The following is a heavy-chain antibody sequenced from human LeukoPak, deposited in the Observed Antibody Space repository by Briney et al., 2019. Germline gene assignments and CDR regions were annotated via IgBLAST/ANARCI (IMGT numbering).Heavy chain of an antibody. D-gene: IGHD3-9*01. CDR1: GGTFSSYA. Sequence: SVKVSCKASGGTFSSYAISWVRQAPGQGLEWMGGIIPIFGTANYAQKLQGRVTMTTDTSTRTAYMELRSLRSDDTAVYYCARGEEYYDISTGYYTDYYYGMDVWGQGTTVTVSS. CDR3: ARGEEYYDISTGYYTDYYYGMDV. CDR2: IIPIFGTA. J-gene: IGHJ6*02. V-gene: IGHV1-69*05.